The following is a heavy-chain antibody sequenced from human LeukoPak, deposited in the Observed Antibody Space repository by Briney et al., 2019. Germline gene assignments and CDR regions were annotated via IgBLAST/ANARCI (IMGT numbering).Heavy chain of an antibody. Sequence: GRSLRLSCAASGFTFSSYGMYWVRQAPGKGLEWVAVIWFDGGNKYFADSVKGRFTISRDNSKNTLYLQMNSLRAEDTAVYYCAKDYLAGLVPYYFDYWGQGTLVTVSS. CDR2: IWFDGGNK. CDR1: GFTFSSYG. J-gene: IGHJ4*02. D-gene: IGHD3-10*01. CDR3: AKDYLAGLVPYYFDY. V-gene: IGHV3-33*06.